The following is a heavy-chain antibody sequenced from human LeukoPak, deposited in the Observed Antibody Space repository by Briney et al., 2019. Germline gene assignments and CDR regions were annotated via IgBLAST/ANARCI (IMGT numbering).Heavy chain of an antibody. J-gene: IGHJ5*02. V-gene: IGHV1-8*01. CDR2: MNPNSGNT. CDR3: ARGREYSSSSGGWFDP. Sequence: GASVKVSCKASGYTFTSYDINWVRQATGQGLEWMGWMNPNSGNTGYAQKFQGRVTMTRNTSLSTAYMELSSLRSEDTAVYYCARGREYSSSSGGWFDPWGQGTLVTVSS. CDR1: GYTFTSYD. D-gene: IGHD6-6*01.